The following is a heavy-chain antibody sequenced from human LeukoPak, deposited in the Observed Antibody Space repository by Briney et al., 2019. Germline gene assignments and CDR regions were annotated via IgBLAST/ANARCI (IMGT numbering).Heavy chain of an antibody. V-gene: IGHV3-9*03. CDR2: IGWNSGSI. D-gene: IGHD4-23*01. Sequence: PGGSLRLSCAASGFTFDDYAMHWVRQAPGKGLEWVSGIGWNSGSIGYADSVKGRFTISRDNAKNSLYLQMNSLRAEDMALYYCAKTTVVTPDWYFDLWGRGTLVTVSS. J-gene: IGHJ2*01. CDR1: GFTFDDYA. CDR3: AKTTVVTPDWYFDL.